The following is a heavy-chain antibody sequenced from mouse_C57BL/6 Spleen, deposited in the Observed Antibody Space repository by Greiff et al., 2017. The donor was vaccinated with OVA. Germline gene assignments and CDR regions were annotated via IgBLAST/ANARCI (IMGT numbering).Heavy chain of an antibody. D-gene: IGHD2-5*01. CDR2: IHPNSGST. CDR3: ARGAYYSNYGDYYDMDY. V-gene: IGHV1-64*01. J-gene: IGHJ4*01. CDR1: GYTFTSYW. Sequence: QVQLQQPGAELVKPGASVKLSCKASGYTFTSYWMHWVKQRPGQGLEWIGMIHPNSGSTNYNEKFKSKATLTVDKSSSTAYMQLSSLTSEDSAVYYCARGAYYSNYGDYYDMDYWGQGTTVTVSS.